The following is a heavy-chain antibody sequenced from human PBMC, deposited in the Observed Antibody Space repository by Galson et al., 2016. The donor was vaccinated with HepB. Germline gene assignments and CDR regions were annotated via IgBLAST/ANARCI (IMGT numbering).Heavy chain of an antibody. Sequence: SLRLSCAASGFTFRNYGMTWVRQAPGKGPEVVSTISRSGDSTDYADSVTGRLTISRDNSYNTQSLQMNSLTADDTAIYYCVQGSTAPAVWGKGTTVTVSS. D-gene: IGHD2-2*01. V-gene: IGHV3-23*01. J-gene: IGHJ6*04. CDR3: VQGSTAPAV. CDR2: ISRSGDST. CDR1: GFTFRNYG.